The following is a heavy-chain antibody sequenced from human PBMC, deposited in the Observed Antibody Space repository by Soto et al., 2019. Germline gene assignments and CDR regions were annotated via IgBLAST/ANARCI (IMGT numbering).Heavy chain of an antibody. V-gene: IGHV3-30*04. CDR1: GFILKNYA. D-gene: IGHD6-6*01. Sequence: PGGSLRLSCAVSGFILKNYALNWVRQAPGKGLEWVASITRDGYNKYYADSVKGRFTISRDNSKNTLSLQMTALRVEDSSVYYCTKSSGGSSSVGMDYWGPGTLVTVSS. J-gene: IGHJ4*02. CDR3: TKSSGGSSSVGMDY. CDR2: ITRDGYNK.